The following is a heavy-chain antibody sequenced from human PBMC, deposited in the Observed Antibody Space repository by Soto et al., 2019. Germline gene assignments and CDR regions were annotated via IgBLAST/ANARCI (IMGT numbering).Heavy chain of an antibody. D-gene: IGHD4-17*01. J-gene: IGHJ2*01. CDR2: IYYSGST. Sequence: QVQLQESGPGLVKHSETLSLTCTVSGGSINSFYWSWIRQPPGKGLEWIGYIYYSGSTSYNPSLKSRVTISVDTSRNQFSLNLSSVTAADTAVYYCARDRYGDFGWDFDLWGRGPLVTVSS. V-gene: IGHV4-59*01. CDR1: GGSINSFY. CDR3: ARDRYGDFGWDFDL.